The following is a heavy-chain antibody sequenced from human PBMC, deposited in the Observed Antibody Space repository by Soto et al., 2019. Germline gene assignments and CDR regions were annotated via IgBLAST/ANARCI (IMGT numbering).Heavy chain of an antibody. Sequence: EVQVVESGGGLAKPGGSLTLSCNFTFSMYSMNWVRQAPGKGLEWVASISSGAAYIKYAGSVQGRFTISRDNAKNTVSLQMSSLRVEDTAVYFCTRDEGGSYDSWFHPWGQGTQVTVSA. V-gene: IGHV3-21*06. CDR1: FTFSMYS. D-gene: IGHD1-26*01. CDR2: ISSGAAYI. CDR3: TRDEGGSYDSWFHP. J-gene: IGHJ5*02.